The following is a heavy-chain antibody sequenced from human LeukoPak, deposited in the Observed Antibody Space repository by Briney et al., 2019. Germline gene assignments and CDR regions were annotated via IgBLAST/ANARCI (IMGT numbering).Heavy chain of an antibody. CDR3: ARDSPGIAVHV. CDR1: GFTFSDHY. V-gene: IGHV3-72*01. Sequence: GGSLRLSCAASGFTFSDHYMDWVRQAPGKGLEWVGRTRNKANSYTTEYAASVKGRFTISRDDSKNSLYLQMNSLKTKDTAVYYCARDSPGIAVHVWGQGTLVTVSS. CDR2: TRNKANSYTT. J-gene: IGHJ4*02. D-gene: IGHD6-19*01.